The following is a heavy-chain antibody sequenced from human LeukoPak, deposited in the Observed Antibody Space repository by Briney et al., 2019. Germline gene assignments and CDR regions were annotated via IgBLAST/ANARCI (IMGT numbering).Heavy chain of an antibody. D-gene: IGHD3-22*01. CDR3: ARSFSLYYDSSGYQI. CDR1: XGSXXSYY. J-gene: IGHJ4*02. Sequence: LTXTXXXGSXXSYYWSWIRQPAGKGLEGIGRIYTSGSTNYNPSLKSRVTISVDTSKNQFSLKLSSVTAADTAVYYCARSFSLYYDSSGYQIWGQGTLVTVSS. V-gene: IGHV4-4*07. CDR2: IYTSGST.